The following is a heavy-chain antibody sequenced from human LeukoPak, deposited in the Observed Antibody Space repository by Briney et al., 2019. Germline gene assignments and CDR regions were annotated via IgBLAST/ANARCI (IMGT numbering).Heavy chain of an antibody. V-gene: IGHV4-59*01. J-gene: IGHJ4*02. CDR2: IYYSGST. CDR3: ARGIAAEPTH. Sequence: SETLSLTCTVSGGSISSYYWSWIRQPPGKGLEWIGYIYYSGSTNYNPSLKSRVTIPVDTSKNQFSLKLSSVTAADTAVYYSARGIAAEPTHWGQGTLVTVSS. D-gene: IGHD6-6*01. CDR1: GGSISSYY.